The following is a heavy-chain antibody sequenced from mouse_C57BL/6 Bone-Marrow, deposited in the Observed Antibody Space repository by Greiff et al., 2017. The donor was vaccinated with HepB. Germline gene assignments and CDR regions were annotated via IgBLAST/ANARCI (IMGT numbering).Heavy chain of an antibody. CDR2: IYPSDSET. D-gene: IGHD3-2*02. Sequence: VQLQQPGAELVRPGSSVKLSCKASGYTFTSYWMDWVKQRPGQGLEWIGNIYPSDSETHYNQKFKDKATLTVDKSSSTAYMQLSSLTSEDSAVYYCARGSGYAAYWGQGTLVTVSA. V-gene: IGHV1-61*01. CDR1: GYTFTSYW. CDR3: ARGSGYAAY. J-gene: IGHJ3*01.